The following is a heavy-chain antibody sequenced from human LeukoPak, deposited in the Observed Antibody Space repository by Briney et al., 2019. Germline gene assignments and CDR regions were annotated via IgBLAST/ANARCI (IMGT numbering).Heavy chain of an antibody. CDR1: GFSFTNFW. V-gene: IGHV3-7*04. J-gene: IGHJ4*02. CDR3: ARGDAFSGDH. CDR2: IHPEGNEK. Sequence: PGGSLRLFCAVSGFSFTNFWMSWVRQAPGRGLEWVANIHPEGNEKYHVESVKGRFTISRDDTKNLLFLQMNGLRVEDTAVYYCARGDAFSGDHWGQRTLVTVSS.